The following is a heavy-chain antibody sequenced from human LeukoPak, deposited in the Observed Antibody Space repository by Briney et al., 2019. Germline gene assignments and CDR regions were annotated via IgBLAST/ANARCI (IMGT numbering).Heavy chain of an antibody. CDR3: ARDKDGLVYRFDP. D-gene: IGHD3/OR15-3a*01. CDR2: INTNTGNP. Sequence: ASVKVSCKGSGYSFTSYAMNWVRQAPGQGLEWMGWINTNTGNPTYAQGFTGRFVFSLDTSVSTAYLQISSLKTEDTAVYYCARDKDGLVYRFDPWGQGTLVTVSS. CDR1: GYSFTSYA. V-gene: IGHV7-4-1*02. J-gene: IGHJ5*02.